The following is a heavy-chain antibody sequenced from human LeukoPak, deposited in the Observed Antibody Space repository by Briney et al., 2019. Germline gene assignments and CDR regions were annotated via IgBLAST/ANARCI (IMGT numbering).Heavy chain of an antibody. CDR3: ARSWPMGYNWNHPGRYFDY. Sequence: EASVKVSCKASGGTFSSYAISWVRQAPGQGLEWMGGIIPIFGTANYAQKFQGRVTITTDESTSTAYMELSSLRSEDTAVYYCARSWPMGYNWNHPGRYFDYWGQGTLVTVSS. CDR1: GGTFSSYA. D-gene: IGHD1-14*01. CDR2: IIPIFGTA. V-gene: IGHV1-69*05. J-gene: IGHJ4*02.